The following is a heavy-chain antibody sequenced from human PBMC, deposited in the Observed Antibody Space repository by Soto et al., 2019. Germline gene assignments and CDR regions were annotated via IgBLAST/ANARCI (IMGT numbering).Heavy chain of an antibody. V-gene: IGHV1-3*01. Sequence: QVPLVQSGAEVKKPGASVKVSCKASGYTFTSYAMHWVRQAPGQRLEWMGWINAGNGNTKYSQKFQRRVTITRDTSASTAYMELSSLRSEDTAVYYCARDSSPGISWFDPWGQGTLVTVFS. J-gene: IGHJ5*02. CDR3: ARDSSPGISWFDP. CDR1: GYTFTSYA. D-gene: IGHD6-13*01. CDR2: INAGNGNT.